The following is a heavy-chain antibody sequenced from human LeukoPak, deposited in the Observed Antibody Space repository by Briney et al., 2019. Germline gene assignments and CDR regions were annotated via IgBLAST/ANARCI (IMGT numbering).Heavy chain of an antibody. D-gene: IGHD2-15*01. Sequence: NTSETLSLTCAVYGGSFSGYYWSWIRQPPGKGLEWIGEINHSGSTNYNPSLKSRVTISVDTSKNQFSLKLCSVTAADTAVYYCATRSTGVAATFDSWGQGALVTVSS. CDR1: GGSFSGYY. CDR2: INHSGST. V-gene: IGHV4-34*01. J-gene: IGHJ4*02. CDR3: ATRSTGVAATFDS.